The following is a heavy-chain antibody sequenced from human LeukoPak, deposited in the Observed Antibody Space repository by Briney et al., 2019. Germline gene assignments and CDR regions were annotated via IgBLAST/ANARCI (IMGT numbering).Heavy chain of an antibody. D-gene: IGHD3-16*01. V-gene: IGHV3-48*03. Sequence: GGSLRLSCAASGFTFSSYEMNWVRQAPGKGREWVSYISSSSNNIYYADSVKGRFTISRDNAKNSLYLQMNSLRAEDTAVYYCARDWRTMGGSWGQGALVTVSS. CDR2: ISSSSNNI. J-gene: IGHJ5*02. CDR1: GFTFSSYE. CDR3: ARDWRTMGGS.